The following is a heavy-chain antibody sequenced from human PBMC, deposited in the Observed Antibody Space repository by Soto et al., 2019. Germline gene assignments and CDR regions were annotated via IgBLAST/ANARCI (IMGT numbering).Heavy chain of an antibody. CDR1: GGSVSSANYY. CDR3: AREYHP. V-gene: IGHV4-61*01. Sequence: QVQLQESGPGLVKPSETLSLTCTVSGGSVSSANYYWTWIRQPPGKGLEWIGHIYYSGSTNYNPSLKSRVTISVDTSKNQFSLKLSSVTAADTAVYYCAREYHPWGQGTLVTVSS. CDR2: IYYSGST. D-gene: IGHD2-2*02. J-gene: IGHJ5*02.